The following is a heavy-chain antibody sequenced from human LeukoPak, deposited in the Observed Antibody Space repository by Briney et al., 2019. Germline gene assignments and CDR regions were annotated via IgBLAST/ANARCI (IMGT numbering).Heavy chain of an antibody. V-gene: IGHV3-30*04. CDR1: GFTFSSYA. CDR2: ISYDGSNK. J-gene: IGHJ4*02. CDR3: ARDSQYYYGSGGDLDY. D-gene: IGHD3-10*01. Sequence: GGSLRLSCAASGFTFSSYAMHWVRQAPGKGLEGGAVISYDGSNKYYADSVKGRFTISRDNSKNPLYLQMNSLRAEDTAVYYCARDSQYYYGSGGDLDYWGQGTLVTVSS.